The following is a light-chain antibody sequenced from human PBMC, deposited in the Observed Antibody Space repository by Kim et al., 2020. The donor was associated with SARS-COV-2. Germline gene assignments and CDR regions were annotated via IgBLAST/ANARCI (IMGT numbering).Light chain of an antibody. CDR3: QTWVSSTVV. V-gene: IGLV3-1*01. CDR2: EDT. J-gene: IGLJ3*02. CDR1: KLEEKF. Sequence: SYELTQPPSESVSPGQAASITCSGDKLEEKFASWFQQKPGQTPVLVIYEDTKRPSGIPERISDSTSGNTATLTISGTQAMDEADYYCQTWVSSTVVFGGGTQLTVL.